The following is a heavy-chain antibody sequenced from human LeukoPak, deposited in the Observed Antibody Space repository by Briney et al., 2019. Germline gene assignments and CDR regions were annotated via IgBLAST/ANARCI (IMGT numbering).Heavy chain of an antibody. D-gene: IGHD3-3*01. V-gene: IGHV3-23*01. CDR1: GFTFSSYA. J-gene: IGHJ6*02. CDR2: ISGSGGST. Sequence: GGSLRLSCAASGFTFSSYAMSWVRQAPGKGLEWVSAISGSGGSTYYADSVKGRFTISRDKSKNTLYLQMNSLRAEDTAVYYCAKEIAYYDFWSGYPYYYYGMDVWGQGTTVTVSS. CDR3: AKEIAYYDFWSGYPYYYYGMDV.